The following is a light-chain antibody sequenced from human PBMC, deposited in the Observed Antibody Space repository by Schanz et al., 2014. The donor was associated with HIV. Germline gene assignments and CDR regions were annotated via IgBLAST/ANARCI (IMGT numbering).Light chain of an antibody. Sequence: QSVLTQPPSASGPPGQRVTISCSGSGSNIGSNTVHWYQQLPGTAPKLVIYNTYHRPSGVPDRFSGSQSGASASLAISGLQSEDEADYYCAGWDDSLNGRVFGGGTKLTVL. CDR2: NTY. V-gene: IGLV1-44*01. CDR1: GSNIGSNT. CDR3: AGWDDSLNGRV. J-gene: IGLJ2*01.